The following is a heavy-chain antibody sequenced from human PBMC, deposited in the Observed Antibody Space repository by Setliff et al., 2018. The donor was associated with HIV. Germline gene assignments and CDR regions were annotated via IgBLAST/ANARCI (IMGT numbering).Heavy chain of an antibody. CDR2: IKQDGSEN. Sequence: GASVKVSCAASGFTFSSRWMTWVRQAPGKGLEWVANIKQDGSENYFVDSVKGRFTISRDNTRSSLFLHMDSLTAEDTAVYYCAREALSRDGYSYFDYWGQGTLVTVSS. V-gene: IGHV3-7*01. J-gene: IGHJ4*02. D-gene: IGHD5-12*01. CDR1: GFTFSSRW. CDR3: AREALSRDGYSYFDY.